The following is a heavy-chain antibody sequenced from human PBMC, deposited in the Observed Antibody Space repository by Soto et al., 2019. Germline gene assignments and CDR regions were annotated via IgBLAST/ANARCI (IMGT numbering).Heavy chain of an antibody. CDR3: ARDLMYTSSPDSWVDP. D-gene: IGHD6-6*01. Sequence: QVQLVQSGVEVKKPGASVKVSCKTSGYSFANYGINWVRQAPGQGLEWMGWINTDTGNTVYVQTFQGRVTMSTDTSTSTVFMDLRSLRTDDTAVYYCARDLMYTSSPDSWVDPWGQGTLVTVSS. V-gene: IGHV1-18*01. CDR1: GYSFANYG. J-gene: IGHJ5*02. CDR2: INTDTGNT.